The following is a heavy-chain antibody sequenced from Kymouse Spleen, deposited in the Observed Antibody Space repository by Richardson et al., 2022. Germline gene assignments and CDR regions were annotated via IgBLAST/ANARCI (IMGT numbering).Heavy chain of an antibody. Sequence: QVQLQQWGAGLLKPSETLSLTCAVYGGSFSGYYWSWIRQPPGKGLEWIGEINHSGSTNYNPSLKSRVTISVDTSKNQFSLKLSSVTAADTAVYYCARYYYGSGSPNWFDPWGQGTLVTVSS. CDR3: ARYYYGSGSPNWFDP. V-gene: IGHV4-34*01. J-gene: IGHJ5*02. CDR1: GGSFSGYY. D-gene: IGHD3-10*01. CDR2: INHSGST.